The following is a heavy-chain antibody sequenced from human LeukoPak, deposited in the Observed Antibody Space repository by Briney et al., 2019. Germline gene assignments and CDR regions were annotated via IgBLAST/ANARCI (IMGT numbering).Heavy chain of an antibody. CDR2: ISSSSYI. CDR3: ARSCGGDCYPDY. J-gene: IGHJ4*02. D-gene: IGHD2-21*02. Sequence: PGGSLRLSCAASGFTFSSYSMNWVRQAPGKGLEWVSSISSSSYIYYAESVKGRFTISRDNAKNSLYLQMNSLRDEDTAVYYCARSCGGDCYPDYWGQGTLVTVSS. V-gene: IGHV3-21*01. CDR1: GFTFSSYS.